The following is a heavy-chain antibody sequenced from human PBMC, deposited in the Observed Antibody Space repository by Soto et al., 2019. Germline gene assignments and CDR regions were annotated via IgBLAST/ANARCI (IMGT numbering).Heavy chain of an antibody. D-gene: IGHD3-22*01. CDR1: GGTFSSYA. Sequence: ASVKVSCKASGGTFSSYAISWVRQAPGQGLEWMGGIIPIFGTATYAQKFQGRVTITADESTSTAYMELSSLRSEDTAVYYCARVFEAYYYDSSGYYAGYWGQGTLVTVSS. CDR3: ARVFEAYYYDSSGYYAGY. V-gene: IGHV1-69*13. J-gene: IGHJ4*02. CDR2: IIPIFGTA.